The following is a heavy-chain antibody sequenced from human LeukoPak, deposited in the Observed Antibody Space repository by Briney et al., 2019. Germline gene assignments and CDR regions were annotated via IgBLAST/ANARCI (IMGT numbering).Heavy chain of an antibody. J-gene: IGHJ3*02. Sequence: PGGSLRLSCAASGFTFDDYGMSWVRQAPGKGLEWVSGINWNGGSTGYADSVKGRFTISRDNAKNSRYLQMNSLRAEDTALYYCARRDYDENAFDIWGQGTMVTVSS. CDR2: INWNGGST. CDR1: GFTFDDYG. D-gene: IGHD4-17*01. CDR3: ARRDYDENAFDI. V-gene: IGHV3-20*04.